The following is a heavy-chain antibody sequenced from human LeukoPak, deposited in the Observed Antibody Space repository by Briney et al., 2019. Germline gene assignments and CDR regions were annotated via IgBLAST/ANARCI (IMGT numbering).Heavy chain of an antibody. CDR3: ARLYGSGTYYPYYFDY. CDR1: GYSFTSYW. D-gene: IGHD3-22*01. J-gene: IGHJ4*02. V-gene: IGHV5-51*01. CDR2: IYPGDSDT. Sequence: GESLKISCKGSGYSFTSYWIGWVRQMPGKGLEWMGIIYPGDSDTRYSPSFQGQVTISADKSISTAYLQWSSLEASDTAMYYCARLYGSGTYYPYYFDYWGQGTLVTVSS.